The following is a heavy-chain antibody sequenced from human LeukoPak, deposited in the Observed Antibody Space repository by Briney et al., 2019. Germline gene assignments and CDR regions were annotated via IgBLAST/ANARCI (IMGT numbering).Heavy chain of an antibody. CDR1: GGSISSYY. CDR2: IYYSGST. Sequence: PSETLSLTCTVSGGSISSYYWSWIRQPPGKGLEWIGYIYYSGSTNYNPSLKSRVTISVDTSKNQFSLKLSSVTAADTAVYYCARGITIFGVVTIRDYYYYYMDVWAKGPRSPSP. V-gene: IGHV4-59*01. J-gene: IGHJ6*03. D-gene: IGHD3-3*01. CDR3: ARGITIFGVVTIRDYYYYYMDV.